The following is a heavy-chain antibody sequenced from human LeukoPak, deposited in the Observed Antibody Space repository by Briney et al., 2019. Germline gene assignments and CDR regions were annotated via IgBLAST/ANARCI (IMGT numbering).Heavy chain of an antibody. V-gene: IGHV3-15*01. Sequence: RPGGSLGLSCAASGFTFYNAWRSWGGQAPPKALEWLGRIKSNTDGGTIDYAAPVKGRFTISRDDSEKMLFLQMNSLITEDTAVYHCTTDLRWYNIWYAGYWRQGTLVTVSS. D-gene: IGHD1-14*01. J-gene: IGHJ4*02. CDR2: IKSNTDGGTI. CDR3: TTDLRWYNIWYAGY. CDR1: GFTFYNAW.